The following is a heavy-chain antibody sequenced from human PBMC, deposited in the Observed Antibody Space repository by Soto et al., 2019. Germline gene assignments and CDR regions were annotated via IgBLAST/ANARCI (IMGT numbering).Heavy chain of an antibody. V-gene: IGHV3-23*01. J-gene: IGHJ4*02. Sequence: EVQLLESGGGFVQPGGSLRLSCAASGFTFRSYAMSWVRQPPGKGLEWVSAISGSGGSTYYADSVKGRFTICGDKSKNTLDLQMNSLRAEDTAVYYWAKEGITILGVVTVYFASWGQGTLVTVS. CDR1: GFTFRSYA. D-gene: IGHD3-3*01. CDR3: AKEGITILGVVTVYFAS. CDR2: ISGSGGST.